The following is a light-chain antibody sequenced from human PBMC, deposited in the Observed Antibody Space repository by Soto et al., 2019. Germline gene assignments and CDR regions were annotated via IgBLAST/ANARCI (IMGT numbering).Light chain of an antibody. V-gene: IGLV2-11*01. Sequence: QSALTQPRSVSGSPGQSFTISCTGTNSDVGGYNYVSWYQQHPDKAPKVMIYDVSKRPSGVPDRFSGSKSGNTASLTISGLQAEDEADYYCCSYAGSNTLVFGGGTKLTVL. CDR1: NSDVGGYNY. CDR3: CSYAGSNTLV. J-gene: IGLJ2*01. CDR2: DVS.